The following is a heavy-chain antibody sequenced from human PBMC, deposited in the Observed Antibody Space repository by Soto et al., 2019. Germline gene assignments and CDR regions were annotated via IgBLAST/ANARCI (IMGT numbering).Heavy chain of an antibody. D-gene: IGHD3-22*01. CDR3: ARAIYYYDSSGYYLYDAFDI. J-gene: IGHJ3*02. V-gene: IGHV1-69*13. CDR1: GGTFSSCA. CDR2: IIPIFGTA. Sequence: ASVKVSCKASGGTFSSCAMSWVRQAPGQGLEWMGGIIPIFGTANYAQKFQGRVTITADESTSTAYMELSSLRSEDTAVYYCARAIYYYDSSGYYLYDAFDIWGQGTMVTVSS.